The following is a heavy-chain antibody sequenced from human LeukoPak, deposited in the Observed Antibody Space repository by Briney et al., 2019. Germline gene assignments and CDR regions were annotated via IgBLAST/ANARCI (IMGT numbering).Heavy chain of an antibody. CDR2: TSGSGGST. J-gene: IGHJ4*02. CDR1: GFTFSSYT. Sequence: AGGSLRLSCAASGFTFSSYTMSWVRQAPGKGLEWVSATSGSGGSTYYADSVQGRFTISRDNAKNSLYLQMNSLRDEDSAVYYCARDQGIFDYWGQGTLVTVSS. CDR3: ARDQGIFDY. V-gene: IGHV3-23*01.